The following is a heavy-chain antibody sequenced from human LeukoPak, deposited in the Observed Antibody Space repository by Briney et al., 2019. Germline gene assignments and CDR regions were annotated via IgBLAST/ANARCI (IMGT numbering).Heavy chain of an antibody. CDR2: IYPGDSDT. D-gene: IGHD5-12*01. J-gene: IGHJ1*01. Sequence: GESLKISCKGSGYSFTSYWIGWVRQMPGKGLEWMGIIYPGDSDTRYSPSFQGQVTISADKSISTAYLQWSSLKASDTAMYYCARHFAQSGYLEYEYFQHWGQGTLVTVSS. V-gene: IGHV5-51*01. CDR3: ARHFAQSGYLEYEYFQH. CDR1: GYSFTSYW.